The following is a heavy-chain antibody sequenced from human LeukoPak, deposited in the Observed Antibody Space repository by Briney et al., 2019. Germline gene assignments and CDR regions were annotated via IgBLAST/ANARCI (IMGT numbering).Heavy chain of an antibody. V-gene: IGHV1-8*02. CDR1: GYTFTSYG. D-gene: IGHD3-10*01. CDR2: MNPNSGNT. J-gene: IGHJ4*02. Sequence: ASVKVSCKASGYTFTSYGINWVRQAPGQGLEWMGWMNPNSGNTGYAQKFQGRVTMTRNTSISTAYMELSSLRSEDTAVYYCASGLWFGELFSDYWGQGTLVTVSS. CDR3: ASGLWFGELFSDY.